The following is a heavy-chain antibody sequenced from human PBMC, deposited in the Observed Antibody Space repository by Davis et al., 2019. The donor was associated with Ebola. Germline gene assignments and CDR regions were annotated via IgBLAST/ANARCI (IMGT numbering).Heavy chain of an antibody. CDR1: GGSISSYY. Sequence: SETLSLTCTVSGGSISSYYWSWIRQPPGKGLEWIGYIYYSGSTNYNPSLKSRVTISVDTSKNQFSLKLSSVTAADTAVYYCARLGVTPGGDAFDIWGQGTMVTVSS. CDR2: IYYSGST. D-gene: IGHD2-21*02. J-gene: IGHJ3*02. CDR3: ARLGVTPGGDAFDI. V-gene: IGHV4-59*08.